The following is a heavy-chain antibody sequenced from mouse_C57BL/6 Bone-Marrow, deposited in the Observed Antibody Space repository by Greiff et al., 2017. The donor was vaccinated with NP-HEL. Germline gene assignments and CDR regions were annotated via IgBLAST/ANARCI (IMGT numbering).Heavy chain of an antibody. CDR1: GFTFSSYA. J-gene: IGHJ4*01. Sequence: EVQVVESGGGLVKPGGSLKLSCAASGFTFSSYAMSWVRQTPEKRLEWVATISDGGSYTYYPDNVKGRFTISRDNAKNNLYLQMSHLKSEDTAMYYCASGGAIYYGNLYAMDYWGQGTSVTVSS. D-gene: IGHD2-1*01. V-gene: IGHV5-4*01. CDR3: ASGGAIYYGNLYAMDY. CDR2: ISDGGSYT.